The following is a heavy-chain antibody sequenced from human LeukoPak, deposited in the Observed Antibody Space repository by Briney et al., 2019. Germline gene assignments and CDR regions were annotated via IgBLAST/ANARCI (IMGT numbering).Heavy chain of an antibody. CDR1: GFTFSSYG. CDR3: ARAGRCSSTSCRGAFDI. Sequence: GGSLRLSCAASGFTFSSYGMHWVRQAPGKGLEWVAVIWYDGSNKYYADSVKGRFTISRDNSKNTLYLQMNSLGAEDTAVYYCARAGRCSSTSCRGAFDIWGQGTMVTVSS. CDR2: IWYDGSNK. J-gene: IGHJ3*02. V-gene: IGHV3-33*01. D-gene: IGHD2-2*01.